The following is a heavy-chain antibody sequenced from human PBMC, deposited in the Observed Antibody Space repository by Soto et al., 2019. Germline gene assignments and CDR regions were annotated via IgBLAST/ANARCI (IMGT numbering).Heavy chain of an antibody. J-gene: IGHJ4*02. CDR1: AGSISSYF. CDR3: ASTQYYDSSADYHY. Sequence: QVQLQESGPGLVKPSETLSLTCSVSAGSISSYFWTWIRQPPGKGLEWIGYIYYTGSATYNPSLKSRVTISVDTSKNQFSLKLNSVTAADTAVYYCASTQYYDSSADYHYWGQGTLVTVSS. D-gene: IGHD3-22*01. CDR2: IYYTGSA. V-gene: IGHV4-59*08.